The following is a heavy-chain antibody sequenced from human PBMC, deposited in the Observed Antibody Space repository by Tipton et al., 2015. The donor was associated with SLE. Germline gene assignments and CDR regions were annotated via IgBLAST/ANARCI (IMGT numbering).Heavy chain of an antibody. CDR1: GFTFSTYA. CDR2: ISYDGSNK. V-gene: IGHV3-30-3*01. CDR3: AKDGDGGNSFDY. Sequence: SLRLSCAASGFTFSTYAMHWVRQAPGKGLEWVALISYDGSNKYYADSVKGRFTISRDNSKNTLYLQMNSLRAEDTAVYYCAKDGDGGNSFDYWGQGTLVTVSS. J-gene: IGHJ4*02. D-gene: IGHD4-23*01.